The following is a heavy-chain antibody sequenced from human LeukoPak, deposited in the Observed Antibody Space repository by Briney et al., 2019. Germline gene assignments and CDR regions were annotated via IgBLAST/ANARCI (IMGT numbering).Heavy chain of an antibody. CDR1: GFTFSNSW. J-gene: IGHJ4*02. CDR3: AKPREHIVLMVYATGRGYFDY. Sequence: GGSLRLSCAASGFTFSNSWMNWVRQAPGKGLEWVSAISGSGGSTYYADSVKGRFTISRDNSKNTLYLQMNSLRAEDTAVYYCAKPREHIVLMVYATGRGYFDYWGQGTLVTVSS. V-gene: IGHV3-23*01. CDR2: ISGSGGST. D-gene: IGHD2-8*01.